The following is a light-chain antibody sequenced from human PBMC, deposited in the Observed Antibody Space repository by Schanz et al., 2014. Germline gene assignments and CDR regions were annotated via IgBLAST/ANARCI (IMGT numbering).Light chain of an antibody. CDR2: EGS. J-gene: IGLJ3*02. CDR3: CSYAGSYTWV. CDR1: SSDVGGYNL. V-gene: IGLV2-11*01. Sequence: QSVLTQPRSVSGSPGQSVTISCTGTSSDVGGYNLVSWYQQHPGKAPKLMIYEGSKRPSGVSNRFSGSGSGNTASLTISGLQAEDEADYYCCSYAGSYTWVFGGGTKLTVL.